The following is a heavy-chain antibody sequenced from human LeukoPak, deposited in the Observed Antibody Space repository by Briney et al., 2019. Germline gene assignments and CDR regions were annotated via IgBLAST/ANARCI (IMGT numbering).Heavy chain of an antibody. D-gene: IGHD2-15*01. V-gene: IGHV4-39*01. CDR1: GGSISSSSYY. J-gene: IGHJ5*02. CDR3: ARQYCSGGSCYSPWFDP. Sequence: SETLSLTCTVSGGSISSSSYYWGWIRQPPGKGLEWIGSIYYSGSTYYNPSLKSRVTISVDTSKNQFSLKLSSVTAADTAVYYCARQYCSGGSCYSPWFDPWGQGTLVTVSS. CDR2: IYYSGST.